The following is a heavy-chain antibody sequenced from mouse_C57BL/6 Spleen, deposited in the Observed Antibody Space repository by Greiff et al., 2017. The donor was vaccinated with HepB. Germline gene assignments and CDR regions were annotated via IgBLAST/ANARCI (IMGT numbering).Heavy chain of an antibody. D-gene: IGHD2-5*01. CDR3: ARSYSNSYYFDY. CDR2: IHPNSGST. J-gene: IGHJ2*01. V-gene: IGHV1-64*01. Sequence: QVQLQQPGAELVKPGASVKLSCKASGYTFTSYWMHWVKQRPGQGLEWIGMIHPNSGSTNYNEKFKSKATLTVDKSSSTAYMQLSSLTSEDSAVYYCARSYSNSYYFDYWGQGTTLTVSS. CDR1: GYTFTSYW.